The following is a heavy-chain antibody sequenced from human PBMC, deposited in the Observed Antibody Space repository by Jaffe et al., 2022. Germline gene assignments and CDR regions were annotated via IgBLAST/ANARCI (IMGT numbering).Heavy chain of an antibody. CDR3: ARDRWEDGYCSGGSCERAGFDY. V-gene: IGHV4-61*01. CDR2: IYYSGST. Sequence: QVQLQESGPGLVKPSETLSLTCTVSGGSVSSGSYYWSWIRQPPGKGLEWIGYIYYSGSTNYNPSLKSRVTISVDTSKNQFSLKLSSVTAADTAVYYCARDRWEDGYCSGGSCERAGFDYWGQGTLVTVSS. D-gene: IGHD2-15*01. J-gene: IGHJ4*02. CDR1: GGSVSSGSYY.